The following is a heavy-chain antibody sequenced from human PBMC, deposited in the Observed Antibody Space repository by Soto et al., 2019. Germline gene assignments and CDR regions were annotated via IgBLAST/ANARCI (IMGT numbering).Heavy chain of an antibody. V-gene: IGHV3-30*18. CDR2: ISYDGSNK. D-gene: IGHD3-10*01. CDR1: GFTFSSYG. CDR3: AKDSGLWFWFGDPP. J-gene: IGHJ5*02. Sequence: GGSLRLSCAASGFTFSSYGMHWVRQAPGKGLEWVALISYDGSNKYYADSVKGRFTISRDNSKNTLYLQMNSLRAEDTTVYYCAKDSGLWFWFGDPPWGQGTLVTVSS.